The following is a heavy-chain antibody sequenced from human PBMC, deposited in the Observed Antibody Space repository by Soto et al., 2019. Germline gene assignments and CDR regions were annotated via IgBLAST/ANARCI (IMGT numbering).Heavy chain of an antibody. D-gene: IGHD3-16*01. V-gene: IGHV3-30*18. J-gene: IGHJ4*02. CDR3: TKDPYFDF. Sequence: PGGSLRLSCAASGFYFSSYGMHWVRQAPDRGLEWVSAISYHGKTIYYADSVKGRFTISRDNSKNTVYLQMNTLRTEDTAVYYCTKDPYFDFWGQGTLVTVSS. CDR1: GFYFSSYG. CDR2: ISYHGKTI.